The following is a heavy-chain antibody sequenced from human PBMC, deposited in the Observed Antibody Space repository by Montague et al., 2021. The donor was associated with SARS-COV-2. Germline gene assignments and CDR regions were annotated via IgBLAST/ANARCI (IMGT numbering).Heavy chain of an antibody. V-gene: IGHV4-34*01. Sequence: SETLSLTCAVFDGSFSDFYWSWIRQPPGKGLEWIGEINHSGTTYYNPSLKSRVTISVDTSKNQFSLKLNSVTAADAAVYYCASGDENGSGYVDVWGKETTVTVSS. CDR1: DGSFSDFY. D-gene: IGHD1-26*01. CDR3: ASGDENGSGYVDV. J-gene: IGHJ6*03. CDR2: INHSGTT.